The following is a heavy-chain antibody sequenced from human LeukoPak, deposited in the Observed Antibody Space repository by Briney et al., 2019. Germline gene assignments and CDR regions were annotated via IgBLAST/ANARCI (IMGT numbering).Heavy chain of an antibody. CDR1: GFTFSSYS. CDR3: ARDVGYCSSTSCYPNLQYYYYYGMDV. Sequence: PGGSLRLSCAASGFTFSSYSMNWVRQAPGKGLEWVSSISSSSSYIYYADSVKGRFTISRDNAKNSLYLQMNSLRAEDTAVYYCARDVGYCSSTSCYPNLQYYYYYGMDVWGQGTTVTVSS. V-gene: IGHV3-21*01. J-gene: IGHJ6*02. CDR2: ISSSSSYI. D-gene: IGHD2-2*01.